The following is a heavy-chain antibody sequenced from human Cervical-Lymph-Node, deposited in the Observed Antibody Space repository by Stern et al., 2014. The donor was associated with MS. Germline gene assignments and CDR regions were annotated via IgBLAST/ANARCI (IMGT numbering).Heavy chain of an antibody. J-gene: IGHJ4*02. Sequence: VQLVESGGGVVQPGRSLSLSCVASGFTFSTYAMHWVRQAPGKGLEWVAFVSYDVTQRNSTDSVKARFTISRDKSKNTLYLHMNSLRDEDTAVYFCARGGRGVGLEYWGQGALVTVSS. D-gene: IGHD3-10*01. CDR1: GFTFSTYA. V-gene: IGHV3-30-3*01. CDR3: ARGGRGVGLEY. CDR2: VSYDVTQR.